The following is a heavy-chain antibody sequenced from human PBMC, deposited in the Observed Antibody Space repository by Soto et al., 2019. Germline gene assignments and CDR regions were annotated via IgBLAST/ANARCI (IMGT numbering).Heavy chain of an antibody. J-gene: IGHJ5*02. CDR3: VRGGIAGHWFDP. CDR1: RAFINSGGFY. D-gene: IGHD2-21*01. V-gene: IGHV4-31*03. Sequence: SETLSLTCSVSRAFINSGGFYYSWIRQPPGKGLEWLGYIFHSGSTLYTPSLRGRLTLSADTSRNQLSLHLTSVTAAVTAVYYCVRGGIAGHWFDPWGQGILVTVSS. CDR2: IFHSGST.